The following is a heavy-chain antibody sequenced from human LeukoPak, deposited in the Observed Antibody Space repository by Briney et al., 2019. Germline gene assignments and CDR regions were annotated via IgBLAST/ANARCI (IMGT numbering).Heavy chain of an antibody. CDR1: GGSISSYY. V-gene: IGHV4-59*08. CDR2: IYYSGST. J-gene: IGHJ4*02. D-gene: IGHD6-19*01. CDR3: ARAETYSSGWYDPFSDY. Sequence: SETLSLTCTVSGGSISSYYWSWIRQPPGKGLEWIGYIYYSGSTNYNPSLKSRVTISVDTSKNQFSLKLRSVTAADTAVYHCARAETYSSGWYDPFSDYWGQGTLVTVST.